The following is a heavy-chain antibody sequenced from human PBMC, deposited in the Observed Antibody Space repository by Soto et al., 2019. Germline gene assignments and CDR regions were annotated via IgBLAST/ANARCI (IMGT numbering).Heavy chain of an antibody. J-gene: IGHJ6*02. CDR2: IIPIFGTA. CDR3: ARDKDRLQFGGNYYYAMEV. CDR1: GGTFSSYS. D-gene: IGHD5-12*01. Sequence: ASVKVSCKASGGTFSSYSISWVRQAPGQGLEWMGGIIPIFGTANYAQKFQGRVTITADESTSTAYMELTSLRSEDTAVYYCARDKDRLQFGGNYYYAMEVWGQGTTVTVSS. V-gene: IGHV1-69*13.